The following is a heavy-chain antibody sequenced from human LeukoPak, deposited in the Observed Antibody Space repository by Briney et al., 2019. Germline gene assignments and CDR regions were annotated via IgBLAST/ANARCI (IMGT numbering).Heavy chain of an antibody. Sequence: GGSLRLSCAASGFIVSSHYMNWVRQAPGKGLEWVSVIYSGGSTYYADSVKGRFTVFRHNSKNTLFLQMNSLRAEDTAVYYCAGIVGATDAFDIWGQGTMVTVSS. CDR1: GFIVSSHY. CDR2: IYSGGST. D-gene: IGHD1-26*01. CDR3: AGIVGATDAFDI. V-gene: IGHV3-53*04. J-gene: IGHJ3*02.